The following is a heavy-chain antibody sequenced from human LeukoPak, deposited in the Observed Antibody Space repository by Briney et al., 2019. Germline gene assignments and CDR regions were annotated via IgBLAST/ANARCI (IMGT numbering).Heavy chain of an antibody. Sequence: GGPLRLSCAASGFTFSSYGMHWVRQAPGKGLEWVAVISYDGSNKYYADSVKGRFTISRDNSKNTLYLQMNSLRAEDTAVYYCAKAQTRPWYYYDSSGYYYFDYWGQGTLVTVSS. D-gene: IGHD3-22*01. CDR2: ISYDGSNK. CDR3: AKAQTRPWYYYDSSGYYYFDY. CDR1: GFTFSSYG. J-gene: IGHJ4*02. V-gene: IGHV3-30*18.